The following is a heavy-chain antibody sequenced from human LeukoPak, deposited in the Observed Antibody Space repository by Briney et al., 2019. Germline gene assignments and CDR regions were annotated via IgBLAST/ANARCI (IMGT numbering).Heavy chain of an antibody. Sequence: GGSLRLSCAASGFTFSSYEMNWVRQAPGKGLEWVSYISSSISTIHYADSVKGRFTISRDNVKNSLYLQMNSLRAEDTAVYYCASASGDWGQGTLVTVSS. J-gene: IGHJ4*02. D-gene: IGHD3-3*01. V-gene: IGHV3-48*01. CDR3: ASASGD. CDR2: ISSSISTI. CDR1: GFTFSSYE.